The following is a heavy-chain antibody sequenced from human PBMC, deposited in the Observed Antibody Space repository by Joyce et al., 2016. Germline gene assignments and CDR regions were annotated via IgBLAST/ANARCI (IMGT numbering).Heavy chain of an antibody. J-gene: IGHJ4*02. D-gene: IGHD4/OR15-4a*01. Sequence: QVQLVESGGGVVQPGRSLRLSCAASGFTLRNHGMHWIRQAPGKGLEWVAVTTYNGDRKEYGDSVKSRFTIARDNSKNMLYLQMNSLRVEDTALYHCVREADYGADRTSDFWGQGTLVTVSS. CDR3: VREADYGADRTSDF. CDR2: TTYNGDRK. V-gene: IGHV3-33*05. CDR1: GFTLRNHG.